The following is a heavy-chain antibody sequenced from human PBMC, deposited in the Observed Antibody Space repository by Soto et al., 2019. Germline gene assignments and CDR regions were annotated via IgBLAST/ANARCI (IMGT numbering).Heavy chain of an antibody. V-gene: IGHV3-33*01. D-gene: IGHD2-2*02. J-gene: IGHJ4*02. Sequence: GGSLRLSCAASGFTFSSYGMHWVRQAPGKGLEWVAVIWYDGSNKYYADSVKGRFTISRDNSKNTLYLQMNSLRAEDTAVYYCARGAGYCSSTSCYTGDYWGQGTLVTVSS. CDR2: IWYDGSNK. CDR3: ARGAGYCSSTSCYTGDY. CDR1: GFTFSSYG.